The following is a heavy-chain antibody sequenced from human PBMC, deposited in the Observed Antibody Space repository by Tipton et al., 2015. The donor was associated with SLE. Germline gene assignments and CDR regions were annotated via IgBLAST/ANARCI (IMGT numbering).Heavy chain of an antibody. V-gene: IGHV4-59*01. CDR3: ARRHFDTSGYYRGAFDI. CDR2: VYSSGST. Sequence: VKPSETLSLTCTVSGGSISGYYWSWIRQSPGEGLEWIGYVYSSGSTHYNPSLKSRVTISVDASKNQFSLRLTSVTAADTAVYYCARRHFDTSGYYRGAFDIWGQGTMVTVSS. D-gene: IGHD3-22*01. J-gene: IGHJ3*02. CDR1: GGSISGYY.